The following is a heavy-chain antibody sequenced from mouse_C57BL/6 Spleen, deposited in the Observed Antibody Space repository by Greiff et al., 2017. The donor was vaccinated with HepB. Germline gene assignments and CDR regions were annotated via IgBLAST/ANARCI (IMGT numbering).Heavy chain of an antibody. CDR3: ARGTAQATWLAY. CDR2: INPSSGYT. Sequence: VQLQQSGAELARPGASVKMSCKASGYTFTSYTMHWVKQRPGQGLDWIGYINPSSGYTKYNQKFKDKATLTADKSSSTAYMPLSSLTSEDSAVYYCARGTAQATWLAYWGQGTLVTVSA. CDR1: GYTFTSYT. J-gene: IGHJ3*01. V-gene: IGHV1-4*01. D-gene: IGHD3-2*02.